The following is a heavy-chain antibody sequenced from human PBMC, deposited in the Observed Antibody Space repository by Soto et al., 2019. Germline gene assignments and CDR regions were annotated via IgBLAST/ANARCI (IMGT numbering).Heavy chain of an antibody. CDR3: ARSTVVFDY. V-gene: IGHV1-69*06. CDR2: LVPVFGTA. CDR1: GVTFSSLA. Sequence: QVQLVQSGAEVKKPGSSVKVSCKASGVTFSSLAISWVRQAPGQGLEWMGGLVPVFGTANYAQKFQDRVTITAYISASTSYIVLSRLRSEYTAVYFWARSTVVFDYWGQATLVSVSS. J-gene: IGHJ4*02. D-gene: IGHD4-17*01.